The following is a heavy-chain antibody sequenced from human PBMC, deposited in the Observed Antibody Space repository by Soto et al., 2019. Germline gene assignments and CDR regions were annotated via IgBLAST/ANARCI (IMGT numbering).Heavy chain of an antibody. J-gene: IGHJ6*02. V-gene: IGHV3-9*01. D-gene: IGHD6-25*01. Sequence: EVQLVESGGGLVQPGGSLRLSCTASGATLHDPAMHWVRQVPGKGLEWVSGIGWNSGRIAYADSVRGRFTTSRDNAKNSLYLKMSSLGPEDTALYYCEKEILSGGADVWGRGTTVTVSS. CDR1: GATLHDPA. CDR3: EKEILSGGADV. CDR2: IGWNSGRI.